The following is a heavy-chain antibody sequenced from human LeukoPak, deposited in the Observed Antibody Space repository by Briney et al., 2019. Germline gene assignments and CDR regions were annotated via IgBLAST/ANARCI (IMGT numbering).Heavy chain of an antibody. CDR1: GYTFTSYA. CDR2: MNPNSGNT. D-gene: IGHD5-12*01. CDR3: ASSYSGYDLDAFDY. Sequence: ASVKVSCKASGYTFTSYAINWVRQATGQGLEWMGWMNPNSGNTGYAQKFQGRVTMTRNTSISTAYMELSSLRSEDTAVYYCASSYSGYDLDAFDYWGQGTLVTVSS. J-gene: IGHJ4*02. V-gene: IGHV1-8*01.